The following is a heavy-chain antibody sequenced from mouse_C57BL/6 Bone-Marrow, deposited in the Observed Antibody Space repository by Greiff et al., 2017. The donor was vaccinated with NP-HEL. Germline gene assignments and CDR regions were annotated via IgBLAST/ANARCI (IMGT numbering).Heavy chain of an antibody. CDR1: GYTFTSYW. CDR2: IDPSDSYT. J-gene: IGHJ2*01. V-gene: IGHV1-59*01. CDR3: YGYYVGY. D-gene: IGHD2-2*01. Sequence: QVQLQQPGAELVRPGTSVKLSCKASGYTFTSYWMHWVKQRPGQGLEWIGVIDPSDSYTNYNQKFKGKTTLTVDTSSSTAYMQLSNLTSEDSAVYYCYGYYVGYWGQGTTLTVSS.